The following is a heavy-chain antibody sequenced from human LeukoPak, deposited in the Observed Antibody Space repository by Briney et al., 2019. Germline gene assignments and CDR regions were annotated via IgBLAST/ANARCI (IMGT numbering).Heavy chain of an antibody. CDR2: IQYDGSAK. V-gene: IGHV3-30*02. D-gene: IGHD6-19*01. J-gene: IGHJ4*02. CDR3: AKDAKQWLINYFDY. Sequence: GGSLRLSCAASVFPFISYGMHWVRQAPGKGLEWVAFIQYDGSAKYYADSVTGRFTISRDNSKNTLYLQMNSLRAEDTAVYYCAKDAKQWLINYFDYWGQGTLVTVSS. CDR1: VFPFISYG.